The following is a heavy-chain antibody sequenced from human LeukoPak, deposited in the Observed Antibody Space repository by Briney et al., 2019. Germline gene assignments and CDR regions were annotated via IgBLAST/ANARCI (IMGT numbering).Heavy chain of an antibody. CDR1: GASISFGEYY. CDR2: IFYDGGT. V-gene: IGHV4-31*03. D-gene: IGHD5-24*01. J-gene: IGHJ4*02. Sequence: SQTLSLTCTVSGASISFGEYYWTWIRQHPGKGLEYIGSIFYDGGTYSNPALNSRVSISTDTSKNQFSLELNSVTAADTAVYYCARVMCPGVNYRGYFDFWRQGAHVTVST. CDR3: ARVMCPGVNYRGYFDF.